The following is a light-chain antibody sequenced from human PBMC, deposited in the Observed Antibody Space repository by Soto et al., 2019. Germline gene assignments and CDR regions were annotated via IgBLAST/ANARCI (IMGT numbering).Light chain of an antibody. CDR3: AAWDGSLSGWV. Sequence: QSVLTQAPSASGTPGQRVTISCSGSSSNIGSNTVSWYQQVPGTAPKVLIYSNDQRPSGVPDRFSGSKSGTSASLAIGGLQSEDESDYYCAAWDGSLSGWVFGGGTKVTV. J-gene: IGLJ3*02. CDR1: SSNIGSNT. CDR2: SND. V-gene: IGLV1-44*01.